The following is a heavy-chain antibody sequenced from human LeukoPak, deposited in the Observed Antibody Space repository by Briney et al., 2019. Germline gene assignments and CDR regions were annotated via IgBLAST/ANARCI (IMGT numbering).Heavy chain of an antibody. CDR3: TRGYVGIDY. Sequence: GGSLRLSCAASGFTFSSYWMHWVRQVPGKGLVWVSRINTDGSSTIYADSVKGRFTISRDNAKNTLYLQMNSLRAEDMAVYYCTRGYVGIDYWGQGTLVTVSS. CDR2: INTDGSST. J-gene: IGHJ4*02. V-gene: IGHV3-74*01. D-gene: IGHD3-16*01. CDR1: GFTFSSYW.